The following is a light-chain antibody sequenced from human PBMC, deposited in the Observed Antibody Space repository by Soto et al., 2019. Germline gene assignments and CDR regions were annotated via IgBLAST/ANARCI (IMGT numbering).Light chain of an antibody. V-gene: IGLV2-14*01. CDR3: SSYTSSSTYV. CDR2: DVS. J-gene: IGLJ1*01. Sequence: QSVLTQPASVSGSPGQSITISCTGTSSVVGGYNYVSWYQQHPGKAPKLMIYDVSIRPSGVSNRFSGSKSGNTASLTISGLQAEDEADYYCSSYTSSSTYVFGTGTKVTVL. CDR1: SSVVGGYNY.